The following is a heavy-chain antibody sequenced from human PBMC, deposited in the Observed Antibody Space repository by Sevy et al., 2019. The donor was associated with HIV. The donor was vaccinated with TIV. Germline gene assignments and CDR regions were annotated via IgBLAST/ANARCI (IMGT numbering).Heavy chain of an antibody. CDR2: ISYDGSNK. CDR1: GFTFSSYA. CDR3: ARDSCSRTSCYFGSYFDY. Sequence: GGSLRLSCAASGFTFSSYAMHWVRQAPGKGLEWVAVISYDGSNKYYADSVKGRFTISRDNSKNTLYLQMNSLRAEDTAVYYCARDSCSRTSCYFGSYFDYWGQGTLVTVSS. V-gene: IGHV3-30-3*01. J-gene: IGHJ4*02. D-gene: IGHD2-2*01.